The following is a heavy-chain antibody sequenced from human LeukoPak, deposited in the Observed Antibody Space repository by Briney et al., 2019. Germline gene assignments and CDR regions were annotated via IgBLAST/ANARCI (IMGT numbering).Heavy chain of an antibody. D-gene: IGHD3-10*01. CDR2: IYYSRST. Sequence: SETLSLTCAVYGGSFSGYYWSWIRQPPGKGLESIGSIYYSRSTYYSPSLKSRVTISVDTSKNQFSLKLTSVTAADTAVYYCARRKGFGEGYFDSWGQGTLVTVSS. CDR3: ARRKGFGEGYFDS. J-gene: IGHJ4*02. CDR1: GGSFSGYY. V-gene: IGHV4-34*01.